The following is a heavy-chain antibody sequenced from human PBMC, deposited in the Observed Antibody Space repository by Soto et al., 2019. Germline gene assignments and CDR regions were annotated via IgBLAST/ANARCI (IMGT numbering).Heavy chain of an antibody. D-gene: IGHD3-16*01. Sequence: GASVKVSCKDSGGLFSSFAISWVRQAPGQGLEWMGGIIPVFGTTNYAQKFQGRVTITADESTNTAYMELSSLTSDDTARYCCARGGGPYVWFNEFWGQGTQVTVSS. J-gene: IGHJ4*02. CDR1: GGLFSSFA. CDR3: ARGGGPYVWFNEF. CDR2: IIPVFGTT. V-gene: IGHV1-69*13.